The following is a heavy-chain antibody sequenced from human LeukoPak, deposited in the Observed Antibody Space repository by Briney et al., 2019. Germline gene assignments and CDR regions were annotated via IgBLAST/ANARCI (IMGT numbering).Heavy chain of an antibody. D-gene: IGHD6-19*01. CDR3: ARDTNPSYSGWYNLPDY. V-gene: IGHV1-8*01. CDR1: GYTFTSYD. CDR2: MNPNSGNT. J-gene: IGHJ4*02. Sequence: ASVKVSCKASGYTFTSYDINWVRQATGQGLEWMGWMNPNSGNTGYAQKFQGRVTMTRNTSISTAYMELSSLRSEDTAVYYCARDTNPSYSGWYNLPDYWGQGTLVTVSS.